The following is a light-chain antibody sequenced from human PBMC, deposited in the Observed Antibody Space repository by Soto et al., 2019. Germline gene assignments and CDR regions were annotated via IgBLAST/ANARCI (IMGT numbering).Light chain of an antibody. CDR3: AAWDDSLNGRGV. V-gene: IGLV1-44*01. CDR2: SNN. J-gene: IGLJ2*01. Sequence: QLVLTQPPSASGTPGQRVTISCSGSSSNIGSNTVNWYQQLPGTAPKLLIYSNNQRPSGVPDRFSGSKSGTSASLAISGLQSEDEAAYYCAAWDDSLNGRGVFGGGTKLTVL. CDR1: SSNIGSNT.